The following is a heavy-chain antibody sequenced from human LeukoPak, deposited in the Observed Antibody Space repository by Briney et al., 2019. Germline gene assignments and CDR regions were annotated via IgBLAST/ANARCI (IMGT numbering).Heavy chain of an antibody. CDR2: ISAYNGNT. J-gene: IGHJ6*02. D-gene: IGHD2-2*01. CDR1: GYTFTSYG. CDR3: ARVRHCSSTSCRKKIYYYYGMDV. V-gene: IGHV1-18*01. Sequence: ASVKVSCKASGYTFTSYGISWVRQAPGQGLEWMGWISAYNGNTNYAQKLQGRVTMTRNTSISTAYMELSSLRSEDTAVYYCARVRHCSSTSCRKKIYYYYGMDVWGQGTTVTVSS.